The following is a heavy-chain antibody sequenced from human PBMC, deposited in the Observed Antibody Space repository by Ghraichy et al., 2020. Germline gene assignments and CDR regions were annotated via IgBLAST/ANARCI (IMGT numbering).Heavy chain of an antibody. Sequence: LSLTCAASGFTFSSYGMHWVRQAPGKGLEWVAVISYDGSNKYYADSVKGRFTISRDNSKNTLYLQMNSLRAEDTAVYYCATTIGEWEPPFGYWGQGTLVTVSS. CDR1: GFTFSSYG. J-gene: IGHJ4*02. CDR3: ATTIGEWEPPFGY. D-gene: IGHD1-26*01. CDR2: ISYDGSNK. V-gene: IGHV3-30*03.